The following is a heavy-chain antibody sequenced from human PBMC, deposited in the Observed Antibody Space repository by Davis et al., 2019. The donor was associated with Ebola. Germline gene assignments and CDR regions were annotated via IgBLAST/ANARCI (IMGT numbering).Heavy chain of an antibody. Sequence: GESLKISCAASGFTVSSKYMSWVRQAPGKGLEWVSVIYSGGSTYYADSVKGRFTISRDNSKNTLYLQMNSLRAEDTAVYYCARDPRYSNYFVGMDVWGQGTTVTVSS. V-gene: IGHV3-53*01. CDR1: GFTVSSKY. CDR2: IYSGGST. J-gene: IGHJ6*02. D-gene: IGHD4-11*01. CDR3: ARDPRYSNYFVGMDV.